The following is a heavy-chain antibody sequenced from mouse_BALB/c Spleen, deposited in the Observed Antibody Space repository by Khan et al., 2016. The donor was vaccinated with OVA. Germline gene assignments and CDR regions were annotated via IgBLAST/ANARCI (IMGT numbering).Heavy chain of an antibody. CDR2: TYPGSANT. V-gene: IGHV1-84*02. CDR1: GYTFTDYQ. CDR3: AGRFDY. J-gene: IGHJ2*02. Sequence: LVESGPELVKPGASVKISCKASGYTFTDYQINWVKQKPGQGPEWIGWTYPGSANTKYNEKFKGKATLTVDTSSRTAFMQLSNLTSEDTAVYFCAGRFDYWGQGTSLTVSS.